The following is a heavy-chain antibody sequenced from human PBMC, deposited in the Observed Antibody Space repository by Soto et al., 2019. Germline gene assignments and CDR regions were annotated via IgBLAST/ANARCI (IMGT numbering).Heavy chain of an antibody. CDR1: GCTFSSYS. V-gene: IGHV1-69*13. D-gene: IGHD1-26*01. J-gene: IGHJ4*02. CDR3: AAIPGTSGSYLNFDY. CDR2: IIPIFGTA. Sequence: ASVKVSCKASGCTFSSYSISWVRQAPGQGLEWMGGIIPIFGTANYAQKFQGRVTITADESTSTAYMELSSLRSEDTAVYYCAAIPGTSGSYLNFDYWGQGTLVTVSS.